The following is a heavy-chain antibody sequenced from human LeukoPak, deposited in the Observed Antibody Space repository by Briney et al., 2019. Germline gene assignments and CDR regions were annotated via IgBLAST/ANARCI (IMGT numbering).Heavy chain of an antibody. Sequence: HPGGSLRLSCAASGFTFSSYAMSWVRQAPGKGLEWVSAISGSGGSTYYADSVKGRFTISRDNSKNMLYLQMNSLRVEDTAVYYCAKDLGGPGSWDPWGFDYWGQGTLVTVSS. CDR3: AKDLGGPGSWDPWGFDY. CDR2: ISGSGGST. CDR1: GFTFSSYA. V-gene: IGHV3-23*01. J-gene: IGHJ4*02. D-gene: IGHD2-15*01.